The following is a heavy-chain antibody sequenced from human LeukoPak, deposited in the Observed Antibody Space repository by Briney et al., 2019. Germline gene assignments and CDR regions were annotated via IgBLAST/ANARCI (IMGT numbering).Heavy chain of an antibody. Sequence: GASVKVSCKASGYTFTSYYMHWVRQAPGQGLEWMGIINPSGGSTSYAQKFQGRVTMTRNTSISTAYMELSSLRSEDTAVYYCARGIYYDAMDVWGQGTTVTVSS. CDR1: GYTFTSYY. CDR3: ARGIYYDAMDV. J-gene: IGHJ6*02. CDR2: INPSGGST. V-gene: IGHV1-46*01. D-gene: IGHD3-22*01.